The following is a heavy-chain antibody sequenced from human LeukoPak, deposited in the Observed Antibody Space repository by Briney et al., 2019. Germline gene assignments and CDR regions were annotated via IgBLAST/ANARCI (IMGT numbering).Heavy chain of an antibody. CDR3: ARIGENYYEYYFDY. Sequence: SETLSLTCAVYGGSFSGYYWSWIRQPPGKGLEWIGEINHSGSTNYNPSLKSRVTMSVDTSKNQFSLKLTSVTAADTAVYYCARIGENYYEYYFDYWGQGTLVTVSS. D-gene: IGHD1-26*01. V-gene: IGHV4-34*01. CDR1: GGSFSGYY. CDR2: INHSGST. J-gene: IGHJ4*02.